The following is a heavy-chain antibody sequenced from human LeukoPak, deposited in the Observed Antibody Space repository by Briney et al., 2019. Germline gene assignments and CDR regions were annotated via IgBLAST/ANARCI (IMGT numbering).Heavy chain of an antibody. Sequence: GSLRLSCAASGFTFSSYWMHWIRQPPGKGLEWIGEVNHSGSTNYNPSLKSRVTISVHTSTKQFSLKLSSVTAADTAVYYCARGGRGVPAARRFKPGDWFDPWGQGTLVTVSS. CDR1: GFTFSSYW. D-gene: IGHD2-2*01. CDR3: ARGGRGVPAARRFKPGDWFDP. J-gene: IGHJ5*02. V-gene: IGHV4-34*01. CDR2: VNHSGST.